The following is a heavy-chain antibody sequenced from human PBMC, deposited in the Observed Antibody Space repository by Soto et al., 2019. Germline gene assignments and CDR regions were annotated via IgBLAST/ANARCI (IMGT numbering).Heavy chain of an antibody. D-gene: IGHD3-9*01. CDR1: GGSISSYY. J-gene: IGHJ5*02. V-gene: IGHV4-59*12. CDR3: ARGGAGLRYFDWLPRIWFDP. Sequence: SETLSLTCTVSGGSISSYYWSWIRQPPGKGLEWIGDIYYSGSTNYNPSLKSRVTISVDTSKNQFSLKLSSVTAADTAVYYCARGGAGLRYFDWLPRIWFDPWGQGTLVTVSS. CDR2: IYYSGST.